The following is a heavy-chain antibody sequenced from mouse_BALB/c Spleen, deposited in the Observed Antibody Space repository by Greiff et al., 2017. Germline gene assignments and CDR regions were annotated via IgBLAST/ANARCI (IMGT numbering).Heavy chain of an antibody. J-gene: IGHJ4*01. V-gene: IGHV14-4*02. CDR3: STYAMDY. CDR1: GFNFKDYY. Sequence: VQLQQSGAELVRSGASVKLSCTASGFNFKDYYMHWVKQRPEQGLEWIGWIDPENGDTEYAPKFQGKATMTADTSSNTAYLQLSSLTSEDTAVYYCSTYAMDYWGQGTSVTVSS. CDR2: IDPENGDT.